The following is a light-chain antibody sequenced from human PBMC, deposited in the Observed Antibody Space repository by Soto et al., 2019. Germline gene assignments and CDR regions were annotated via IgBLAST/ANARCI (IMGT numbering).Light chain of an antibody. CDR1: QSVSSN. CDR3: QQYNSWPPYT. Sequence: EIXMTQSPATLSVSPGERATLSCRASQSVSSNLAWYQQKPGQAPRLLIYGASTRATGIPARFSGSGSGTEFTLTISSLQSEDFAIYYCQQYNSWPPYTFGQGTNLEIK. CDR2: GAS. V-gene: IGKV3-15*01. J-gene: IGKJ2*01.